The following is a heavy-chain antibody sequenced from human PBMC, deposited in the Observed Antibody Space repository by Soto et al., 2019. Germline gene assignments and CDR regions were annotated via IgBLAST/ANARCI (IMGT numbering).Heavy chain of an antibody. CDR3: AKDLSSGGGFDP. Sequence: PGGSLRLSCAASGFTFSSYVMHWVRQAPGKGLEWVAVISYDGSNKYYADSVKGRFTISRDNSKKTMYLQMNSLRAEDTAVYYCAKDLSSGGGFDPWGQGTLVTVS. V-gene: IGHV3-30*18. CDR2: ISYDGSNK. CDR1: GFTFSSYV. J-gene: IGHJ5*02. D-gene: IGHD3-22*01.